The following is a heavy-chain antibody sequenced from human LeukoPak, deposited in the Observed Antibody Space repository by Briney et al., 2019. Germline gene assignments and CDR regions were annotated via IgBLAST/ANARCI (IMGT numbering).Heavy chain of an antibody. D-gene: IGHD3-9*01. Sequence: GGSLRLSCAASGFTFSSYGMHWVRQAPGKGLEWVAVIWYDGSNKYYADSVKGRFTISRDNSKNTLYLQMNSLRAEDMAVYYCARDGTDYDIDYWGQGTLVTVSS. CDR3: ARDGTDYDIDY. CDR1: GFTFSSYG. J-gene: IGHJ4*02. CDR2: IWYDGSNK. V-gene: IGHV3-33*01.